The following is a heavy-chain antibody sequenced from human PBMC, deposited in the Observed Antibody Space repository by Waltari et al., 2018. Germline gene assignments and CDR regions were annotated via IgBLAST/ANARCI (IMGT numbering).Heavy chain of an antibody. D-gene: IGHD3-16*02. Sequence: QVQLQESGTGLVKPSQTLSLTCTVSGGSIRSAGYSWSWIRQHPGKGLEWIGYIYYSGSTYYNPSLKSRVTISVDTSKNQFSLKLSSVTAADTAVYYCARDYVWGSYRTFDYWGQGTLVTVSS. CDR1: GGSIRSAGYS. J-gene: IGHJ4*02. CDR3: ARDYVWGSYRTFDY. CDR2: IYYSGST. V-gene: IGHV4-31*03.